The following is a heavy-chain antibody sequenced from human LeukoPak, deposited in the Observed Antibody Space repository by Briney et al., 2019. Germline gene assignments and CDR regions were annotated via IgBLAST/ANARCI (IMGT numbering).Heavy chain of an antibody. CDR3: ARGVYSYGYYYGMDV. Sequence: SVKVSCKASGGTFSSYAISWVRQAPGQGLEWMGGITPIFGTANYAQKFQGRVTITADESTSTAYMVLSSLRSEDTAVYYCARGVYSYGYYYGMDVWGQGTTVTVSS. D-gene: IGHD5-18*01. V-gene: IGHV1-69*13. CDR2: ITPIFGTA. CDR1: GGTFSSYA. J-gene: IGHJ6*02.